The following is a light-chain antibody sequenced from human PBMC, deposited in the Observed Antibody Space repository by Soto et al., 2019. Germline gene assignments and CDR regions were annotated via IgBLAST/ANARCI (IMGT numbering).Light chain of an antibody. V-gene: IGKV1-39*01. Sequence: EIPLTQSPSSLAASVGDRLTLTCRASRNVSIYLNWYQHKPGKDPTLLIHATSNLQIGVPSRFSGSGSGTEFTLTISSLEPEDFGTYYCQQSYKMPSFGQGTRLEIK. CDR1: RNVSIY. CDR3: QQSYKMPS. CDR2: ATS. J-gene: IGKJ5*01.